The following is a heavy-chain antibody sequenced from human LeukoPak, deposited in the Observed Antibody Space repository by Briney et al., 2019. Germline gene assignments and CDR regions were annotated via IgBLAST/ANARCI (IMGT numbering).Heavy chain of an antibody. Sequence: GGSLRLSCAASVFTFDDYAMHWVRHAPGKGLEWVSLINWDGSSTYYADSVKGRFTISRDNSKNSLYLQMNSLRAEDTALYYCAKTGSSWAHFDYWGQGTLVTVSS. V-gene: IGHV3-43D*04. CDR3: AKTGSSWAHFDY. CDR2: INWDGSST. J-gene: IGHJ4*02. D-gene: IGHD6-13*01. CDR1: VFTFDDYA.